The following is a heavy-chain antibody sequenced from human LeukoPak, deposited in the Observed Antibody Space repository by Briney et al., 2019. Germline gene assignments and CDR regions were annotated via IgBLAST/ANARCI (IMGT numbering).Heavy chain of an antibody. D-gene: IGHD1-26*01. CDR3: AREEAPVGGSSFDY. J-gene: IGHJ4*02. V-gene: IGHV3-64*02. CDR2: ISSGGVNT. Sequence: GGSLRLSCAASGFTFSTYAMHWVRPAPGKGLEHVSSISSGGVNTYYADSVRGRFTISRDNSKNTLYLHMGSLRAEDMAVYYCAREEAPVGGSSFDYWGQGTLVTVSS. CDR1: GFTFSTYA.